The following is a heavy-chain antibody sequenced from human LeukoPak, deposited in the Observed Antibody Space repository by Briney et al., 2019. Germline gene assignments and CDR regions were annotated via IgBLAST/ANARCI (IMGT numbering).Heavy chain of an antibody. J-gene: IGHJ6*03. Sequence: ASVKVSCKASGYTFTSYDINWVRQATGQGLEWMGWMNPNSGNTGYAQKFQGRVTMTRNTSISTAYMELSSLRSEDTAVYYCGRGGCSSTSCYRYYYYYYYMDVWGKGTTVTVSS. V-gene: IGHV1-8*01. CDR3: GRGGCSSTSCYRYYYYYYYMDV. CDR2: MNPNSGNT. D-gene: IGHD2-2*01. CDR1: GYTFTSYD.